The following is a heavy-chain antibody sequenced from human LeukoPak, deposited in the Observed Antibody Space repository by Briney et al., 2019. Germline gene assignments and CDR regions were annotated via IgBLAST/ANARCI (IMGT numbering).Heavy chain of an antibody. V-gene: IGHV3-23*01. D-gene: IGHD6-19*01. Sequence: GGSLRLSCAASGFTFSIYAMNWVRQAPGKGLEWISAISGSGGSTYYADSVQGRFTISRDSSKNTLYLQMNSLRVEDTAVYYCAKVKSSGWYPEFFQHRGQGTLVTVSS. CDR3: AKVKSSGWYPEFFQH. CDR2: ISGSGGST. CDR1: GFTFSIYA. J-gene: IGHJ1*01.